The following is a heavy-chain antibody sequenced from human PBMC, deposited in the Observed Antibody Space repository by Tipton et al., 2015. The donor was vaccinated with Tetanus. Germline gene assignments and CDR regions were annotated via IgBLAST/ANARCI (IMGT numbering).Heavy chain of an antibody. CDR1: GFSFRDFG. Sequence: SLRLSCAGSGFSFRDFGMNWVRQAPGKGLEWFSYISYSSTSIYYADSVKGRFAISRDNAKNSLYLQMNTLRDDDTAVYYCARRGEARANCFDSWGQETLVTVSS. J-gene: IGHJ5*01. CDR2: ISYSSTSI. CDR3: ARRGEARANCFDS. V-gene: IGHV3-48*02.